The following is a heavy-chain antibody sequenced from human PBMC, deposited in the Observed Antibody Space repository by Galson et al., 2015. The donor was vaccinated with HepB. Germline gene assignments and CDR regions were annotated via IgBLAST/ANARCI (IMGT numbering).Heavy chain of an antibody. CDR3: ARGVLVVVPAAYPGGYYYYMDV. Sequence: SVKVSCKASGYTFTSYDINWVRQATGQGLEWMGWMNPNSGNTGYAQKFQGRVTMTRNTSISTAYMELSSLRSEDTAVYYCARGVLVVVPAAYPGGYYYYMDVWGKGTTVTVSS. J-gene: IGHJ6*03. CDR2: MNPNSGNT. D-gene: IGHD2-2*01. CDR1: GYTFTSYD. V-gene: IGHV1-8*01.